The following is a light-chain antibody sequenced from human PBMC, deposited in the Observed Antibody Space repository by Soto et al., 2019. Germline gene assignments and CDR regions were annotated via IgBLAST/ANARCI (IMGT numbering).Light chain of an antibody. CDR1: QIMSTW. Sequence: DIEMTQPPSTLSASVGDRVTITCRANQIMSTWLAGYQQKSGKDPKLLLYKASSLEAAVPPRFISSRSGTEFTPTISSLQPEDVAAVYCQKHNSARLTFGGGTKVDIK. CDR3: QKHNSARLT. CDR2: KAS. J-gene: IGKJ4*02. V-gene: IGKV1-5*03.